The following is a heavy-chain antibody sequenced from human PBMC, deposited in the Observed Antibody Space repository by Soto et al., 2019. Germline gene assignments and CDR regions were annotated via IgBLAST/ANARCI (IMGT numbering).Heavy chain of an antibody. CDR1: GYTFTSYG. CDR3: ARVTDIVVVVAATWFDP. J-gene: IGHJ5*02. V-gene: IGHV1-18*01. CDR2: ISAYNGNT. D-gene: IGHD2-15*01. Sequence: ASVKVSCKASGYTFTSYGISWVRQAPGQGLEWMGWISAYNGNTNYAQKLQGRVTMTTDTSTSTAYMELRSLRSDDTAVYYCARVTDIVVVVAATWFDPWGQGTLVTVSS.